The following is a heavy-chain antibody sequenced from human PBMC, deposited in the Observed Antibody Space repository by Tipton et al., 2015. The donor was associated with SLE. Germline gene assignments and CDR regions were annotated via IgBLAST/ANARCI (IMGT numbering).Heavy chain of an antibody. V-gene: IGHV4-4*07. CDR3: VICSPAGCAYFDY. CDR1: GGSISSYY. CDR2: IYTGGST. J-gene: IGHJ4*02. Sequence: TLSLTCTVSGGSISSYYWAWIRQPAGKGLEWIGRIYTGGSTKYNPSFGNRVTVDASKDQFSLKLSSVTAADTAVYYCVICSPAGCAYFDYWGQGRLVTVSS. D-gene: IGHD2-15*01.